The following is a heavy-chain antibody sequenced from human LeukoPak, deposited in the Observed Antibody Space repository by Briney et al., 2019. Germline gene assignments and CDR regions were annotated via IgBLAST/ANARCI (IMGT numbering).Heavy chain of an antibody. CDR3: ARDSGYGDLDY. J-gene: IGHJ4*02. CDR2: IKQDGSEK. V-gene: IGHV3-7*05. CDR1: GFTFSSYW. D-gene: IGHD4-17*01. Sequence: GGSLRLSCAASGFTFSSYWMSWVRQAPGKGLEWVANIKQDGSEKYYVDSVKGRFTISRDNAKNSLYLQMNSLRAEDTAVYHCARDSGYGDLDYWGQGTLVTVSS.